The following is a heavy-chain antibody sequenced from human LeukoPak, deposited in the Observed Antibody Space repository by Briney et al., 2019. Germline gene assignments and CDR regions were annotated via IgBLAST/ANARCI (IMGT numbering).Heavy chain of an antibody. D-gene: IGHD5-24*01. J-gene: IGHJ6*03. CDR1: GYTFTSYG. Sequence: GASVKVSCKASGYTFTSYGISWVRQAPGQGLEWMGWISAYNGNTNYAQKLQGRVTMTTDTSTSTAYMELRSLKTDDTAVYYCTTTSASIRKFDMDVWGKGTTVTVSS. CDR3: TTTSASIRKFDMDV. CDR2: ISAYNGNT. V-gene: IGHV1-18*01.